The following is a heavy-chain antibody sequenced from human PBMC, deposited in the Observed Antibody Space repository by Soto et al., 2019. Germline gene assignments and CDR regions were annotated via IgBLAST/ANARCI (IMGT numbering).Heavy chain of an antibody. Sequence: ASVKVSCKASGGTFSSYAISWVRQAPGQGLEWMGGIIPIFGTANYAQKFQGRVTITADKSTSTAYMELSSLRSEDTAVYYCARSYDSSGYYYNLWFQHWGQGTLVTV. CDR3: ARSYDSSGYYYNLWFQH. J-gene: IGHJ1*01. V-gene: IGHV1-69*06. D-gene: IGHD3-22*01. CDR1: GGTFSSYA. CDR2: IIPIFGTA.